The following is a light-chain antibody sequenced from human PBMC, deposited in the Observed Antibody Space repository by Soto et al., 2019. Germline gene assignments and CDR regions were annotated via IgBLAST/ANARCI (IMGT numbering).Light chain of an antibody. Sequence: DIQMTQSPSTLSASVGDRVTITCRASQSISSWLAWYQQKPGKAPKLLIYDASSLESGVPSRFSGSGSGTEFTLTISSLQPDDCATDYCQQYNSYRTFGQGTKVEIK. CDR1: QSISSW. V-gene: IGKV1-5*01. J-gene: IGKJ1*01. CDR3: QQYNSYRT. CDR2: DAS.